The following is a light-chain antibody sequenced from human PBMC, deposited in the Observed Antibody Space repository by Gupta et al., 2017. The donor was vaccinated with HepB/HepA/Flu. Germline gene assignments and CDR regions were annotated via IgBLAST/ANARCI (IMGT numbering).Light chain of an antibody. CDR2: CVS. V-gene: IGKV3-20*01. Sequence: EVVLTQSPGTLSLSPGERATLSCRASHYIRNSYLAWYQQKPGQTPRLLIYCVSNRAAGVPDRFSGSESGTDFSLTISTLEPEDFAVYYCQQYGSSFITFGQGTRLEI. J-gene: IGKJ5*01. CDR1: HYIRNSY. CDR3: QQYGSSFIT.